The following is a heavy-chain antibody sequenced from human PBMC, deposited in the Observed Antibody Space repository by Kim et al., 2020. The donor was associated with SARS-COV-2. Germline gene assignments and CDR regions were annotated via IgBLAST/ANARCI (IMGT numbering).Heavy chain of an antibody. V-gene: IGHV4-39*07. CDR1: GGSISSSSYY. J-gene: IGHJ2*01. Sequence: SETLSLTCTVSGGSISSSSYYWGWIRQPPGKGLEWIGSIYYSGSTYYNPSLKSRVTISVDTSKNQFSLKLSSVTAADTAVYYCANSGGSSGYSGYGGSYWYFDLWGRGTLFTVSS. CDR3: ANSGGSSGYSGYGGSYWYFDL. D-gene: IGHD5-12*01. CDR2: IYYSGST.